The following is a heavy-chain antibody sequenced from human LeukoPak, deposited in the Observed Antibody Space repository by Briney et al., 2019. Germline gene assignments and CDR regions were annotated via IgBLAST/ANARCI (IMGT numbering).Heavy chain of an antibody. CDR1: GYRFTAYY. D-gene: IGHD6-13*01. J-gene: IGHJ6*03. CDR3: ARDRFRANIAAPGKWYYYYYYMDV. Sequence: GASVKVSCKASGYRFTAYYMHWVRQAPGQGLEWVGWVHPDSGGTKYGQKFQGRVTLTRDTSISTAYMEVSGVTSDDTAVYYCARDRFRANIAAPGKWYYYYYYMDVWGKGTTVTISS. V-gene: IGHV1-2*02. CDR2: VHPDSGGT.